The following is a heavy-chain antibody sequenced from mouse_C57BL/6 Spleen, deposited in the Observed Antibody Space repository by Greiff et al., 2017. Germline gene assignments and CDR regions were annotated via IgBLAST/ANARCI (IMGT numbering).Heavy chain of an antibody. J-gene: IGHJ4*01. Sequence: VQLQQPGAELVKPGASVTLSCKASGYTFTSYWMQWVQQRPGHGLEWIGEILPGSGSTDYNEKFKGKATFTADTSSNTAYMQLSSLTTEDSAIYYCARRRDSNYAAMDYWGQGTSVTVSS. V-gene: IGHV1-9*01. CDR1: GYTFTSYW. CDR3: ARRRDSNYAAMDY. CDR2: ILPGSGST. D-gene: IGHD2-5*01.